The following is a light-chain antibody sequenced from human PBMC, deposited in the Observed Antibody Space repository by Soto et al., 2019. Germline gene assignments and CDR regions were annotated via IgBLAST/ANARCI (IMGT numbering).Light chain of an antibody. CDR2: AAS. CDR3: QQSYNKFPLT. J-gene: IGKJ4*01. Sequence: DIQMTQSPSSLSASVGDRVAITCRTTQSINIYLNWYQQKAGKAPKLLIFAASTLQSGVPSRFSGSGVGTHFSLTISNLQPEDFGTYYCQQSYNKFPLTFGGGTKVDIK. CDR1: QSINIY. V-gene: IGKV1-39*01.